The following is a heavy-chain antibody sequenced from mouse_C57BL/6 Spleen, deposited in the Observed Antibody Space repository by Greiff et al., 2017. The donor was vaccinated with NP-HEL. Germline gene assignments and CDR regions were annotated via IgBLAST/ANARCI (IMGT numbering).Heavy chain of an antibody. CDR3: ARCRAYYYGSSSWYFDV. V-gene: IGHV1-80*01. CDR1: GYAFSSYW. CDR2: IYPGDGDT. Sequence: VQLQQSGAELVKPGASVKISCKASGYAFSSYWMNWVKQRPGKGLEWIGQIYPGDGDTNYNGKFKGKATLTADKSSSTAYMQLSSLTSEDSAVYFCARCRAYYYGSSSWYFDVWGTGTTVTVSS. J-gene: IGHJ1*03. D-gene: IGHD1-1*01.